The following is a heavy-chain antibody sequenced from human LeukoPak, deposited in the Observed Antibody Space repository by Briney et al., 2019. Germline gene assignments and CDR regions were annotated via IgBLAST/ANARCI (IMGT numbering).Heavy chain of an antibody. J-gene: IGHJ3*02. CDR2: IYYDGTT. Sequence: SETLSLTCTVSGGSISRSNYYWGWVRQAPGKGLEWIASIYYDGTTFYNPSLKSRVTMSVDTSKNQFSLKLTSLTAADTAVYYCARPVEVYDFWSGNGALDIWGQGTMVTVSS. CDR3: ARPVEVYDFWSGNGALDI. CDR1: GGSISRSNYY. V-gene: IGHV4-39*01. D-gene: IGHD3-3*01.